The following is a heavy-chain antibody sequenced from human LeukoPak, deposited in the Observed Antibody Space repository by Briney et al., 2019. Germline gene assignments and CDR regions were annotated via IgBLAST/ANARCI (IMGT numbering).Heavy chain of an antibody. V-gene: IGHV3-11*04. CDR1: GFTFSDYY. Sequence: GGSLRLSCAASGFTFSDYYMSWIRQAPGKGLEWVSYISSSGSTIYYADSVKGRFTISRDNTKNSLYLQMNSLRAEDTAVHYCARHYYDSRQGALDYWGQGTLVTVSS. J-gene: IGHJ4*02. CDR2: ISSSGSTI. D-gene: IGHD3-22*01. CDR3: ARHYYDSRQGALDY.